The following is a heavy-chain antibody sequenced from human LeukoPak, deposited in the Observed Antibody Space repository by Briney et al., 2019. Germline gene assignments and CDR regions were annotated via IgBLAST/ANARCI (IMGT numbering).Heavy chain of an antibody. J-gene: IGHJ6*02. V-gene: IGHV1-18*01. CDR1: GYTLKTYG. D-gene: IGHD3-10*01. Sequence: GASVKVSCKASGYTLKTYGISWVRQAAGQGLEWMGWISGYNGNTKFAQNFQGRVTMTTDTSTNTAHMELRSLKSDDTAVYYCATGSITMIRGVTYFYYGMDVWGRGTTVTVSS. CDR3: ATGSITMIRGVTYFYYGMDV. CDR2: ISGYNGNT.